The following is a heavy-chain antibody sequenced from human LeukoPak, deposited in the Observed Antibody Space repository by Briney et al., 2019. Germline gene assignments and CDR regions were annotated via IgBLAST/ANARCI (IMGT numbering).Heavy chain of an antibody. CDR2: IYYSGST. CDR3: ARHRSAVWGSYPFDY. CDR1: GGSISSSRYY. Sequence: PSETLSLTCTVSGGSISSSRYYWGWIRQPPGKGLEWIGSIYYSGSTYYNPSLKSRVTISIDTSKNQFSLKLSSVTAADTAVYYSARHRSAVWGSYPFDYWGQGTLVTVSS. J-gene: IGHJ4*02. D-gene: IGHD3-16*01. V-gene: IGHV4-39*01.